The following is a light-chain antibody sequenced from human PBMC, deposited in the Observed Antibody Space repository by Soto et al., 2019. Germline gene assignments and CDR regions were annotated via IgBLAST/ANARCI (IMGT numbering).Light chain of an antibody. J-gene: IGLJ3*02. Sequence: QSVLTQPASVSGSPGQSITISCTGTSSDVGTYNYVSWYQHHPGKAPKLMIYEVSTRPSGVSHRFSGSKSGNTASLTISGLQAEDEADYYCSSYTSSTTLVVFGGGTKLTVL. V-gene: IGLV2-14*01. CDR1: SSDVGTYNY. CDR2: EVS. CDR3: SSYTSSTTLVV.